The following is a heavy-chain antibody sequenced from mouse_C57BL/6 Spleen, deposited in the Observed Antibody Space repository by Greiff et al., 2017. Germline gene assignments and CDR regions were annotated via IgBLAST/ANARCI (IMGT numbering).Heavy chain of an antibody. CDR3: ERWGSDWYFGG. J-gene: IGHJ1*03. CDR2: IYPGDGDT. Sequence: VKLMESGAELVKPGASVKISCKASGYAFSSYWMNWVKQRPGKGLEWIGQIYPGDGDTNYNGKFKGKATLTADKSSSTAYMQLSSLTSEDSAVYFCERWGSDWYFGGWGTGTTVTVSS. V-gene: IGHV1-80*01. CDR1: GYAFSSYW. D-gene: IGHD1-1*01.